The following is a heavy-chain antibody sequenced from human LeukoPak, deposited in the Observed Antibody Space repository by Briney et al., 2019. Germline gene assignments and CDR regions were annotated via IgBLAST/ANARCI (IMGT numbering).Heavy chain of an antibody. V-gene: IGHV3-21*01. CDR2: ISSSSYI. Sequence: GGSLRLSCAASGFTFSSYSMNWVRQAPGKGLEWVSSISSSSYIYYADSVKGRFTISRDNAKNSLYLQMNSLRAEDTAVYYCARSSAYYYGSGSYYYYMDVWGKGTTVTVSS. CDR1: GFTFSSYS. J-gene: IGHJ6*03. D-gene: IGHD3-10*01. CDR3: ARSSAYYYGSGSYYYYMDV.